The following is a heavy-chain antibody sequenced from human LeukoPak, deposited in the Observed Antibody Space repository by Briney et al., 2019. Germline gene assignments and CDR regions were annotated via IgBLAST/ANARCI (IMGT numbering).Heavy chain of an antibody. CDR3: AKPPGSSSQPDY. CDR2: NSGGSS. Sequence: PGGSLRLSCAASGFTFSTYGVYWVRQAPGKGLEWVSSNSGGSSYYADSVKGRFTISRDNSKNTLYLQMNSLRAEDTAVYYCAKPPGSSSQPDYWGQGTLVTVSS. J-gene: IGHJ4*02. D-gene: IGHD1-26*01. V-gene: IGHV3-23*01. CDR1: GFTFSTYG.